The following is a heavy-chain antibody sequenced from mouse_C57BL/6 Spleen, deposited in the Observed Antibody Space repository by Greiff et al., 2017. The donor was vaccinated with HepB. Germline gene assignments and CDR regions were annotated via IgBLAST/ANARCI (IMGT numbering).Heavy chain of an antibody. CDR1: GYTFTDYY. CDR3: ARSDYGSSLYYYAMDD. Sequence: VQLQQSGPELVKPGASVKISCKASGYTFTDYYMHWVKQSHGKSLEWIGDINPYNGGTSYNQKFKGKSTLTVDTSSSTAYMALRSLTSEDSAVYYCARSDYGSSLYYYAMDDWGQGTSVTVSS. J-gene: IGHJ4*01. V-gene: IGHV1-26*01. D-gene: IGHD1-1*01. CDR2: INPYNGGT.